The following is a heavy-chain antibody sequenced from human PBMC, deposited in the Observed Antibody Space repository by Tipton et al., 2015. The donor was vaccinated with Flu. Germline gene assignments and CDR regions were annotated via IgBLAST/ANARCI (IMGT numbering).Heavy chain of an antibody. CDR1: GDSIRNDYF. CDR2: IHRSGST. CDR3: ARRDFSNYVSEPKNWFDL. V-gene: IGHV4-38-2*01. Sequence: LRLSCAVSGDSIRNDYFWGWIRQPPGKGLEWIATIHRSGSTRYNPSLKSRVTISLVTSKIQFSLRLTSVTAADTAVYFCARRDFSNYVSEPKNWFDLWGQGTQVTVSS. D-gene: IGHD4-11*01. J-gene: IGHJ5*02.